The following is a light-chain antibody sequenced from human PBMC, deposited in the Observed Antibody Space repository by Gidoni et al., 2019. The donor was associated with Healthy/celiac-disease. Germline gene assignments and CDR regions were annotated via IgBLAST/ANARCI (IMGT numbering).Light chain of an antibody. Sequence: EIVLPQPPGTLSLSPGERATLSCRASQSVSSSSLAWYQQKPGQAPRLLIYGASSRATGITDRFSGSGSGTDCTLTISRLEPEDVAVYYCQQYGSSPWTFGQGTKVEIK. J-gene: IGKJ1*01. CDR1: QSVSSSS. V-gene: IGKV3-20*01. CDR3: QQYGSSPWT. CDR2: GAS.